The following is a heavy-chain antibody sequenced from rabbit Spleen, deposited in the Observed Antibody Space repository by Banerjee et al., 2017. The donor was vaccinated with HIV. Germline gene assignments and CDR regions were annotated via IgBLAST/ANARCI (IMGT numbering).Heavy chain of an antibody. CDR1: GFSFNIDYF. CDR2: IYTGISTNT. Sequence: QSLEESGGGLVKPEGSLTLTCTASGFSFNIDYFPCWVRQAPGKGLEWIACIYTGISTNTYYANWAKGRFTISKTSSTTVTLQMTSLTAADTATYFCARDVNYGYNGYGLWGPGTLVTVS. V-gene: IGHV1S40*01. D-gene: IGHD6-1*01. J-gene: IGHJ4*01. CDR3: ARDVNYGYNGYGL.